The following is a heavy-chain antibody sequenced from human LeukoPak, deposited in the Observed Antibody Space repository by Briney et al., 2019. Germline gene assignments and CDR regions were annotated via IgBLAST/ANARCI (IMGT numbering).Heavy chain of an antibody. CDR1: GVSVSDYY. Sequence: PSETLSLTCSVSGVSVSDYYWSWIRQPPGKGLEWIGYIYYSGSTNYNPSLKSRVTISVDTSKNQFSLKLSSVTAADTAVYYCARGRAAAGYYFDYWGQGTLVTVSS. D-gene: IGHD6-13*01. J-gene: IGHJ4*02. CDR2: IYYSGST. CDR3: ARGRAAAGYYFDY. V-gene: IGHV4-59*02.